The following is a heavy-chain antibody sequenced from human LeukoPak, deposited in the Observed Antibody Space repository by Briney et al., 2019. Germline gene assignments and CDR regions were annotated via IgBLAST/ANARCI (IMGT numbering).Heavy chain of an antibody. CDR3: AKARGYYDSSGYYRR. CDR2: ISGSGGST. Sequence: GGSLRLSCAASGFTFSSYAMSWVRQAPGKGLEWVSAISGSGGSTYYADSVKGRFTISRDNSKNMLYLQMNSLRAEDTAVYYCAKARGYYDSSGYYRRWGQGTLVSVSS. J-gene: IGHJ4*02. D-gene: IGHD3-22*01. CDR1: GFTFSSYA. V-gene: IGHV3-23*01.